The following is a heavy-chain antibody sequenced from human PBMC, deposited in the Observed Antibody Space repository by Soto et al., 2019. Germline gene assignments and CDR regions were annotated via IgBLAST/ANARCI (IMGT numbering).Heavy chain of an antibody. CDR3: AKDNDEGTALKH. V-gene: IGHV3-33*06. CDR2: IGSDGVTK. D-gene: IGHD1-7*01. J-gene: IGHJ1*01. CDR1: GTTFRNYN. Sequence: QVQVVESGGGVVQPGRSLRLSCAASGTTFRNYNIHWVRQAPGKGLEWVAVIGSDGVTKHYVDSVKGRFTISRDNSRDTVDLQMNSLTAEDTAVYYCAKDNDEGTALKHWGQGTLVTVSS.